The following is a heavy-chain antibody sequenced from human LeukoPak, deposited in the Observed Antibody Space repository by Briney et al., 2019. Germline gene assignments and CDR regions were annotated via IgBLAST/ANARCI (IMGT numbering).Heavy chain of an antibody. CDR1: GGSISSSSYY. V-gene: IGHV4-39*01. CDR2: IYYSGST. Sequence: SETLSLTCTVSGGSISSSSYYWGWIRQPPGKGLEWIGSIYYSGSTYYNPSLKSRVTISVDTSKNQFSLKLSSVTAADTAVYYCASPIAARGFGFDYWGQGTLVTVSS. J-gene: IGHJ4*02. D-gene: IGHD6-6*01. CDR3: ASPIAARGFGFDY.